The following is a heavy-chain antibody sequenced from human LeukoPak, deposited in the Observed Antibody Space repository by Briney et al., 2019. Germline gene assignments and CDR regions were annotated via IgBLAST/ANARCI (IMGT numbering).Heavy chain of an antibody. CDR1: GFTFDDYA. V-gene: IGHV3-21*04. CDR3: ATHMTYYYDSSGYYLDY. J-gene: IGHJ4*02. CDR2: ISSSSSYI. Sequence: GGSLRLSCAASGFTFDDYAMHWVRQAPGKGLEWVSSISSSSSYIYYADSVKGRFTISRDNAKNSLYLQMNSLRAEDTAVYYCATHMTYYYDSSGYYLDYWGQGTLVTVSS. D-gene: IGHD3-22*01.